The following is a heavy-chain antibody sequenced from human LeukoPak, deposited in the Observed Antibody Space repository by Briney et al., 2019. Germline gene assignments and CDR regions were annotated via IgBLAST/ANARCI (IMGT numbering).Heavy chain of an antibody. CDR2: INPTSGRT. Sequence: ASVKVSCKASGYTFTGYYMHWVRQAPGQGLEWMGWINPTSGRTNYAQNFQGRVTMTRDTSISTAYMDLSRLRSDDTAVYYCARVVTMIVVENWFDPWGQGTLVTVSS. V-gene: IGHV1-2*02. J-gene: IGHJ5*02. CDR3: ARVVTMIVVENWFDP. CDR1: GYTFTGYY. D-gene: IGHD3-22*01.